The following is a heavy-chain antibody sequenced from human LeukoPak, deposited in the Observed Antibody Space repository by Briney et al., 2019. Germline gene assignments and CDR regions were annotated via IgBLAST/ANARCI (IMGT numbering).Heavy chain of an antibody. D-gene: IGHD6-19*01. CDR2: IRSSGST. CDR3: ARLGYSAGWSFYWYLGL. CDR1: GGSISGYY. J-gene: IGHJ2*01. Sequence: SQTLSLTCTVSGGSISGYYWSWIRQPPGNGLQYIGCIRSSGSTDYSPSLKSRVTISVDTSKNQFSLKLTSVTAADTAVYYCARLGYSAGWSFYWYLGLWGRGTLGTVSS. V-gene: IGHV4-59*08.